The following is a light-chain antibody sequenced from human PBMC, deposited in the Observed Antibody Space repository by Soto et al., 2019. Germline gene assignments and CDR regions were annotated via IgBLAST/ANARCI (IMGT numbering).Light chain of an antibody. J-gene: IGKJ4*01. CDR1: QSVSSS. CDR2: GAS. CDR3: HQYDSSPLT. Sequence: EIVMTQSPVTLSVSPGERVTLPCRASQSVSSSLAWYQQKPGQTPRILIYGASSRATGIPDRFSGSGSGTDFTLTISRLEPEDFAVYYCHQYDSSPLTFGGGTKVEIK. V-gene: IGKV3-20*01.